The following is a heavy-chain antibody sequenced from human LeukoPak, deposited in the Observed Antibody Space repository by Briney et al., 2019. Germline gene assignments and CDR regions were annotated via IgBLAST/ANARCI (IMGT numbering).Heavy chain of an antibody. CDR1: GGSISSNSYY. J-gene: IGHJ3*02. D-gene: IGHD3-22*01. Sequence: SETLSLTCTVSGGSISSNSYYWSWIRQPPGKGLEWIGSIYYSGSTYYNPSLKSRVTISVDTSKNQFSLKLSSVTAADTAVYYCARGSGITMIVVVIGDAFDIWGQGTMVTVSS. V-gene: IGHV4-39*07. CDR2: IYYSGST. CDR3: ARGSGITMIVVVIGDAFDI.